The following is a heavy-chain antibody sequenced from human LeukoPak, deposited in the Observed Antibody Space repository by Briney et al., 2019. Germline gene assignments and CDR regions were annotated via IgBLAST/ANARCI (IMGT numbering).Heavy chain of an antibody. CDR2: INPRSGGT. Sequence: ASVTVSCKAPGYNFNRYYIHWVRQAPGQALEWMGCINPRSGGTNYAPKFQGWVTMTRDTSITTAYMDMSRLTSDDTAAYYCATTRDYTDAFASWGQGTMVTVSS. CDR1: GYNFNRYY. J-gene: IGHJ3*01. D-gene: IGHD4-11*01. CDR3: ATTRDYTDAFAS. V-gene: IGHV1-2*04.